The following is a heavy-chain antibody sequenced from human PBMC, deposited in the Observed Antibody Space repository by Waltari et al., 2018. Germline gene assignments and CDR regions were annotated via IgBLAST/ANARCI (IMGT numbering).Heavy chain of an antibody. Sequence: EVQLVESGGGLIQPGGSLRLSCAASGFTVSSNYMSWVRQAPGKGLEWCSVINSGGSTYYADSVKGRVTISRDKSKNTLYLQMNSLRAEDTAVYYCAREGTGTYGDAFDIWGQGTMVTVSS. CDR3: AREGTGTYGDAFDI. CDR2: INSGGST. J-gene: IGHJ3*02. D-gene: IGHD1-1*01. V-gene: IGHV3-53*01. CDR1: GFTVSSNY.